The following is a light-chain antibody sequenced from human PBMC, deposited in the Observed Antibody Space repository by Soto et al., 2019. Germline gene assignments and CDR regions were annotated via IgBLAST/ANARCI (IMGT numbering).Light chain of an antibody. CDR3: QSYDSSLSGLEV. CDR2: GNS. Sequence: QSVLTQPPSVSGAPGQTVTISCTGSRSNIGAGYEGHWYQQLRGTAPKLLIYGNSNRPSGVPDRFSCSKSGTSASPAIPGLQAEDEADYFSQSYDSSLSGLEVFGTGTKVTVL. CDR1: RSNIGAGYE. V-gene: IGLV1-40*01. J-gene: IGLJ1*01.